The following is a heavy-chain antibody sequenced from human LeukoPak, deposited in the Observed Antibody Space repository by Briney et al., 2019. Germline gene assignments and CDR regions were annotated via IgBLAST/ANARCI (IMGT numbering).Heavy chain of an antibody. CDR1: GDSVSSNSAA. D-gene: IGHD3-10*01. V-gene: IGHV6-1*01. Sequence: SQTLSLTCAISGDSVSSNSAAWNWIRQSPSRGLEWLGRTYYRSKWYNDYAVSVKSRITINPDTSKNQFSLKLSSVTAADTAVYYCARREGSGSYYNDWFLGEKKRHTRYYMDVWGKGTTVTISS. J-gene: IGHJ6*03. CDR3: ARREGSGSYYNDWFLGEKKRHTRYYMDV. CDR2: TYYRSKWYN.